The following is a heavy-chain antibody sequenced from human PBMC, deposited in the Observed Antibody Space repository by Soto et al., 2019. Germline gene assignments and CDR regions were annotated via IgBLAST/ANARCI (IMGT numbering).Heavy chain of an antibody. J-gene: IGHJ4*02. Sequence: GGSLRLSCAASGFTFSSYGMHWVSQAPGKGLEWVAVIWYDGSNKYYADSVKGRFTISRDNSKNTLYLQMNSLRAEDTAVYYCARDWSIVGALVPGYWGQGTLVTVSS. V-gene: IGHV3-33*01. CDR1: GFTFSSYG. CDR3: ARDWSIVGALVPGY. CDR2: IWYDGSNK. D-gene: IGHD1-26*01.